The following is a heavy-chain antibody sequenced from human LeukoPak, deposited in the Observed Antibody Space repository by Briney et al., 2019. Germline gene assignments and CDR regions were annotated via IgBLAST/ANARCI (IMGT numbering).Heavy chain of an antibody. J-gene: IGHJ4*02. V-gene: IGHV3-23*01. D-gene: IGHD3-22*01. CDR3: AKDRYYYYSSGYSSTFDY. CDR2: ISGSGGST. CDR1: GFTFSSYA. Sequence: PGGSLRLSCAASGFTFSSYAMSWVRQAPGKGLEWVSAISGSGGSTYYADSVKGRFTISRDNSKNTLYLQMNSLRAEDTAVYYCAKDRYYYYSSGYSSTFDYWGQGTLVTVSS.